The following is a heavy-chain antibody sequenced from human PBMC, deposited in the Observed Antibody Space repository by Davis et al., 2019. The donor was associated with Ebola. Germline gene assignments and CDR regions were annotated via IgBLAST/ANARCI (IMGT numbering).Heavy chain of an antibody. CDR2: ISSSSSYI. CDR1: GFTFSSYS. J-gene: IGHJ4*02. Sequence: GESLKISCAASGFTFSSYSMNWVRQAPGKGLEWVSSISSSSSYIYYADSVKGRFTISRDNAKNSLYLQMNSLRAEDTAVYYCARDEYYYGSGSYYTYFDYWGQGTLVTVSS. CDR3: ARDEYYYGSGSYYTYFDY. D-gene: IGHD3-10*01. V-gene: IGHV3-21*01.